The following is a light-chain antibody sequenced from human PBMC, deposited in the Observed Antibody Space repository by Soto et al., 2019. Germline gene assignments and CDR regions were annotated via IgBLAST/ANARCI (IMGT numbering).Light chain of an antibody. CDR3: SSYTSSHTLV. J-gene: IGLJ2*01. CDR2: DVS. V-gene: IGLV2-14*01. CDR1: SSDVGGYNY. Sequence: QSALTQPASVSGSPGQSITISCTGTSSDVGGYNYVSWYQQHPGKAPKLMIYDVSNRPSGVSNRFSGSKSGNTASLTISGLQAEDKADYYCSSYTSSHTLVFGGGTKLTVL.